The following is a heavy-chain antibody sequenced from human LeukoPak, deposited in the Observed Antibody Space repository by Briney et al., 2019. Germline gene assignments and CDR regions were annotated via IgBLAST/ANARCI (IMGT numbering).Heavy chain of an antibody. V-gene: IGHV1-8*01. D-gene: IGHD6-19*01. J-gene: IGHJ6*03. Sequence: ASVKVSCKASGYTFTSYDINWVRQATGQGLEWMGWMNPNSGNTGYAQKFQGRVTMTRNTSISTAYMELSSLRSEDTAVYYCARGGGYSSGWYPIDYYYYYMDVWGKGTTVTISS. CDR3: ARGGGYSSGWYPIDYYYYYMDV. CDR1: GYTFTSYD. CDR2: MNPNSGNT.